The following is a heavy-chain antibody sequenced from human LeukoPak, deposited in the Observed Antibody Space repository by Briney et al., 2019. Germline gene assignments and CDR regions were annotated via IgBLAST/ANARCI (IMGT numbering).Heavy chain of an antibody. J-gene: IGHJ3*02. CDR3: AREYYYDSSGYYHDAFDI. Sequence: ASVKVSCKASGYTFTSYDINWVRQATGQGLEWMGWMNPNSGNTGYAQKFQGRVTITRNTSISTAYMELSSLRSEDTAVYYCAREYYYDSSGYYHDAFDIWGQGTMVTVSS. CDR1: GYTFTSYD. D-gene: IGHD3-22*01. CDR2: MNPNSGNT. V-gene: IGHV1-8*03.